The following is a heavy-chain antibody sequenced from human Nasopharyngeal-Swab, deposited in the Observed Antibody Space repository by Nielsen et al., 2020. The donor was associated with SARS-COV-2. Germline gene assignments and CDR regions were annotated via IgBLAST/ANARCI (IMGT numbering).Heavy chain of an antibody. J-gene: IGHJ6*02. V-gene: IGHV3-21*01. D-gene: IGHD5-18*01. CDR3: ARTARMGYSYGLYYYYGMDV. CDR2: ISSSSSYI. CDR1: GFTFSSYS. Sequence: GGSLRLSCAASGFTFSSYSMNWVRQAPGKGLEWVSSISSSSSYIYYGDSVKGRFTISRDNAKNSLYLQMNSLRAEDTAVYYCARTARMGYSYGLYYYYGMDVWGQGTTVTVSS.